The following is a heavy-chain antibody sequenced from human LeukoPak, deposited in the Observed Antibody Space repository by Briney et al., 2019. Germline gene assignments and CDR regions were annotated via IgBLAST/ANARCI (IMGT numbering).Heavy chain of an antibody. V-gene: IGHV4-31*03. CDR3: ARDMTDWWFDP. Sequence: SQTLSLTCTVSGGSISSGGYYWSWTRQHPGKGLEWIGYIYYSGSTHYNPSLKSRVTISVDTSKNQFSLELSSVTAADTAVYYCARDMTDWWFDPWGQGTLVTVSS. J-gene: IGHJ5*02. CDR1: GGSISSGGYY. CDR2: IYYSGST. D-gene: IGHD3-9*01.